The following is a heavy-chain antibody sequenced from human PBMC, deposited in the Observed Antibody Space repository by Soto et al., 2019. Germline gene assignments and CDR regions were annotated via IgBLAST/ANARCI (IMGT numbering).Heavy chain of an antibody. V-gene: IGHV4-59*01. Sequence: PSETLSLTCTVCGGSISSYYCTWIRQPPGKGLEWIGYIYYSGSTNYNPSLKSRVTISVDTSKNQFSLKLSSVTAADTAVYYCAREKGIAAAGTSERLSSYYYYYGMDVWGQGTTVNVSS. CDR1: GGSISSYY. CDR3: AREKGIAAAGTSERLSSYYYYYGMDV. J-gene: IGHJ6*02. CDR2: IYYSGST. D-gene: IGHD6-13*01.